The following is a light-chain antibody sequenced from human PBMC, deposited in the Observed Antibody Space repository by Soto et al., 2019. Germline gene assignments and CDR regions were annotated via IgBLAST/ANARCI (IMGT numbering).Light chain of an antibody. CDR1: QSLLHSNGYNY. J-gene: IGKJ5*01. V-gene: IGKV2-28*01. Sequence: DIVMTHSPLSLPVTPGEPASISCRSSQSLLHSNGYNYLDWYLQKPGQSPQLLIYLGSNRASGVPDRFSGSGSGTDFTLKISRVEAEDVGVYYCMQALQTSITFGQGTRLEIK. CDR2: LGS. CDR3: MQALQTSIT.